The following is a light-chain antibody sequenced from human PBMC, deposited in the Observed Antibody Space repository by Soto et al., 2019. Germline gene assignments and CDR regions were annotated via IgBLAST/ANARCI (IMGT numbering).Light chain of an antibody. CDR2: GTS. CDR3: QHYNNWPRT. J-gene: IGKJ1*01. CDR1: QSVSSN. Sequence: EIVMTQSPATLSVSPGERATLSCRASQSVSSNLAWYQQKPGQAPRLLLYGTSTSDTGIPASFSGSRSGTEFTLTISSLQSEDFAVYYGQHYNNWPRTFGQGTKVEIK. V-gene: IGKV3-15*01.